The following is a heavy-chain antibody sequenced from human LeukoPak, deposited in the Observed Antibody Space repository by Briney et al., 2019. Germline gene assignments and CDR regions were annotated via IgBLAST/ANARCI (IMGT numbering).Heavy chain of an antibody. CDR2: IHYTGST. Sequence: SETLSLTCSVSGVSIFTYYWNWIRQPPGKGLEWIGYIHYTGSTSYNPSLKSRATISVDTSKSQFSLTLTSATAADTAVYYCATGRSIRYFDYWGQGTLFTVSS. CDR1: GVSIFTYY. D-gene: IGHD3-10*01. CDR3: ATGRSIRYFDY. V-gene: IGHV4-59*08. J-gene: IGHJ4*02.